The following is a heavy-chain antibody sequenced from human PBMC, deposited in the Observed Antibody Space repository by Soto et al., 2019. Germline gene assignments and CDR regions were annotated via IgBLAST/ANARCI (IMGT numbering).Heavy chain of an antibody. CDR2: ISYDGSNK. CDR3: ARDQEIQLWLRPVRGYGMDV. V-gene: IGHV3-30-3*01. J-gene: IGHJ6*02. D-gene: IGHD5-18*01. Sequence: GGSPRLSCAASGFTFSSYAMHWVRQAPGKGLEWVAVISYDGSNKYYADSVKGRFTISRDNSKNTLYLQMNSLRAEDTAVYYCARDQEIQLWLRPVRGYGMDVWGQGTTVTVSS. CDR1: GFTFSSYA.